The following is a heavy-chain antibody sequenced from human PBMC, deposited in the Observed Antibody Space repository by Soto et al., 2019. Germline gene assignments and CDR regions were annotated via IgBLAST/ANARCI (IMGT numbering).Heavy chain of an antibody. V-gene: IGHV4-31*03. CDR1: GCSIRDRGYY. CDR3: ARDLEIRSLFYGMDV. CDR2: IYYSGST. D-gene: IGHD3-3*01. Sequence: LSCSFSGCSIRDRGYYLSWKRQHPGKGLEWIGYIYYSGSTYYNPSLKSRVTISVDTSKNQFSLKLSSVTAADTAVYYCARDLEIRSLFYGMDVWVQGTTVTGS. J-gene: IGHJ6*02.